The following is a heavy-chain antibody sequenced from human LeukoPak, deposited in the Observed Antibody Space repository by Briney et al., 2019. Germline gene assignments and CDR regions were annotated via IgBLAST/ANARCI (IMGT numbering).Heavy chain of an antibody. V-gene: IGHV1-18*01. Sequence: ASVKLSCKASGYTFTSYGISWVPQAPGHRLEWMGWISAYNGNTNYAQKLQGSVTMTTDTSTSTAKMELRSLRSDDTAAYYCARERDSSGDIWGQGTMVTVSS. CDR1: GYTFTSYG. CDR3: ARERDSSGDI. J-gene: IGHJ3*02. CDR2: ISAYNGNT. D-gene: IGHD3-22*01.